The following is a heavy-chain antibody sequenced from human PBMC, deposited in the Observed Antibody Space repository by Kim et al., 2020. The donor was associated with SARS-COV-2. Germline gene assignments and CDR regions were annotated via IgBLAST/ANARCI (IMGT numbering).Heavy chain of an antibody. CDR2: ISGSGVAT. J-gene: IGHJ3*02. Sequence: GGSLRLSCRASGFTFGSYAMTWVRQAPGRGLEWVSIISGSGVATYYRDSVKGRFTISRDNSLNILYLEMNSLRAEDSAVYYCAQAVDSRPIWGQGTMLTVSS. CDR3: AQAVDSRPI. V-gene: IGHV3-23*01. CDR1: GFTFGSYA. D-gene: IGHD5-12*01.